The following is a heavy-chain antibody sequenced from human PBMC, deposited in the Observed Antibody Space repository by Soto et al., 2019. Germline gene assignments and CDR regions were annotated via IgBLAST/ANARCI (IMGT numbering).Heavy chain of an antibody. CDR3: ARVDRRVYYYYYGMDV. D-gene: IGHD3-9*01. CDR2: IYYSGST. CDR1: GGSISSGGYY. V-gene: IGHV4-31*03. Sequence: PSETLSLTCTVSGGSISSGGYYWSWIRQHPWKGLEWIGYIYYSGSTYYNPSLKSRVTISVDTSKNQFSLKLSSVTAADTAVYYCARVDRRVYYYYYGMDVWGQGXTVTVYS. J-gene: IGHJ6*02.